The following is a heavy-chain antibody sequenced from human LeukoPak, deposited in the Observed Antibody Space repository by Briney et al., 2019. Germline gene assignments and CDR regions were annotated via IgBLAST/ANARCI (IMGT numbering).Heavy chain of an antibody. Sequence: GGSLRLSCAASGFTFSDYTMNWVRRAPGKGLEWISAISSTNTYINYADSVKGRFTISRENAKNSLFLQMNSLRAEDTAVYYCARVTGYFDSLGFLTYMDVWGKGTTVTISS. V-gene: IGHV3-21*06. CDR3: ARVTGYFDSLGFLTYMDV. CDR1: GFTFSDYT. CDR2: ISSTNTYI. D-gene: IGHD3-22*01. J-gene: IGHJ6*03.